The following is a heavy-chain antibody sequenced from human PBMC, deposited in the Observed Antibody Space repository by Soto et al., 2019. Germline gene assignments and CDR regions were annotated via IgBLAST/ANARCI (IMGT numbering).Heavy chain of an antibody. V-gene: IGHV3-48*02. Sequence: EVQLVESGGGLVQPGGSLRLSCAASGFTFSSYSMNWVRQAPGKGLEWVSYISSSSSTIYYADSVKGRFSISRDNAKNSLYLQMNSLRDEDTAVYYCALSTILHYYGLYWGQGTLVTVSS. CDR2: ISSSSSTI. D-gene: IGHD3-10*01. CDR3: ALSTILHYYGLY. J-gene: IGHJ4*02. CDR1: GFTFSSYS.